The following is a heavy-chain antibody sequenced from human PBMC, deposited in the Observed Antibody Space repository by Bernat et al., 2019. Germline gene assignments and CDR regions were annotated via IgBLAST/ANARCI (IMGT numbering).Heavy chain of an antibody. CDR3: ARDYGTTGSGGLLFDP. D-gene: IGHD1-1*01. J-gene: IGHJ5*02. CDR2: INSGGST. CDR1: GFTFITNN. Sequence: EVQLVESGGGLAKPGGSLRLSGAPSGFTFITNNMTWFRQAPGKGLEWVPVINSGGSTYYADSVKGRFTISRDNSKNTLYLQMNSLRAEDTAVYYCARDYGTTGSGGLLFDPWGQGTLVTVSS. V-gene: IGHV3-66*01.